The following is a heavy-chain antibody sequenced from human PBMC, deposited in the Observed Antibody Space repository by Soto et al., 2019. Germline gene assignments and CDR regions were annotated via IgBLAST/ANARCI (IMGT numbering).Heavy chain of an antibody. CDR2: SRNAAKSYST. CDR1: GFTLSEHY. J-gene: IGHJ3*02. V-gene: IGHV3-72*01. CDR3: TRPVVPAGVDASDI. D-gene: IGHD2-2*01. Sequence: EVQLVESGGGLVQPGGSLRLSCAVSGFTLSEHYMDWVRHAPGKGLEWVGRSRNAAKSYSTDYAASVKGRFSISRDDSKNSLYLRMNSLKSEDTAVYFCTRPVVPAGVDASDIWGQGTMVTVSS.